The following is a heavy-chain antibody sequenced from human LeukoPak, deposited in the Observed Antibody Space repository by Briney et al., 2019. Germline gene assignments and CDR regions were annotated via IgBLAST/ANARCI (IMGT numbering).Heavy chain of an antibody. D-gene: IGHD3-22*01. CDR2: IIPIFGTA. Sequence: ASVKVSCKASGGPFSSYAISWVRQAPGQGLEWMGGIIPIFGTANYAQKFQGRVTITTDESTSTAYMELSSLRSEDTAVYYCAREGGYYYDSSGYYYGYWGQGTLVTVSS. CDR3: AREGGYYYDSSGYYYGY. V-gene: IGHV1-69*05. J-gene: IGHJ4*02. CDR1: GGPFSSYA.